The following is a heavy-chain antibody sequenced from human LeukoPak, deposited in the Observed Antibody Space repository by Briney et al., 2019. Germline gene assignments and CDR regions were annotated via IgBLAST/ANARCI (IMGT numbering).Heavy chain of an antibody. J-gene: IGHJ4*02. CDR2: ISSSSSYI. CDR3: ARDRGDSYGSTTYYFDY. D-gene: IGHD5-18*01. CDR1: GFTFSSYS. Sequence: GSQRLSCAASGFTFSSYSVNWVRQAPGKGLEWVSSISSSSSYIYYADSVKGRFTISRDNAKNSLYLQMNSLRAEDTAVYYCARDRGDSYGSTTYYFDYWGQGTLVTVSS. V-gene: IGHV3-21*01.